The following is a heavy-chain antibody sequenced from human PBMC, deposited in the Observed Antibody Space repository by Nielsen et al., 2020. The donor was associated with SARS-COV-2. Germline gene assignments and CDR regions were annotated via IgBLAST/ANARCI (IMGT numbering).Heavy chain of an antibody. CDR2: ISSYNGNT. CDR1: GYIFTTYG. J-gene: IGHJ4*02. D-gene: IGHD3-9*01. CDR3: ASCKGDGKYFDCEGFDY. Sequence: ASVKVSCKASGYIFTTYGITWVRQAPGQGLEWMGRISSYNGNTNYAQNLQGRVTMTTDTSTTTAYMELRSLTSDDTAVYYCASCKGDGKYFDCEGFDYWGQGTLVIVSS. V-gene: IGHV1-18*01.